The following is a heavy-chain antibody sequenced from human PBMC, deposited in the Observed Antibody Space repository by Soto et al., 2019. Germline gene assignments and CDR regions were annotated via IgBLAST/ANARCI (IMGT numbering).Heavy chain of an antibody. D-gene: IGHD3-22*01. Sequence: SETLSLTCAVSGGSIITGDFSWNWIRQPPGEDLEWVGYIYHDGSTYYNPSLKGRATISVDRSKNYFSLKLSTVTAADTGVYSCARGRSTSGYPNFDPWGQGTLVTVSS. CDR3: ARGRSTSGYPNFDP. V-gene: IGHV4-30-2*01. CDR2: IYHDGST. J-gene: IGHJ5*02. CDR1: GGSIITGDFS.